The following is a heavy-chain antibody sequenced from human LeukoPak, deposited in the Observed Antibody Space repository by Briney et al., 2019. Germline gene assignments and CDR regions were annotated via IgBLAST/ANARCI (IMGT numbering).Heavy chain of an antibody. CDR1: GFTFSGYG. J-gene: IGHJ4*02. Sequence: PGGSLRLSCAASGFTFSGYGMHWVRQAPGKGLEWVAVISYDGSNKYYADSVKGRFTISRDNSKNTLYLQMNSLRAEDTAVYYCASYLYSGPDYWGQGTLVTVSS. CDR2: ISYDGSNK. V-gene: IGHV3-30*03. D-gene: IGHD2-21*01. CDR3: ASYLYSGPDY.